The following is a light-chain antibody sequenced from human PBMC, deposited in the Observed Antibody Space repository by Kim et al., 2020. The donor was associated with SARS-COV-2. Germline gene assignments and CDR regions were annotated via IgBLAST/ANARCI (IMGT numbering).Light chain of an antibody. Sequence: SSELTQDPAVYVAWGQTVRITCQGDILRGYYASWFLQKSGTAPILVMYGDTNRPSGVPDRLSGSGSGNTASLTIHGARAEDEADYYWNSRDSGGHHVLFG. V-gene: IGLV3-19*01. CDR2: GDT. CDR3: NSRDSGGHHVL. CDR1: ILRGYY. J-gene: IGLJ3*02.